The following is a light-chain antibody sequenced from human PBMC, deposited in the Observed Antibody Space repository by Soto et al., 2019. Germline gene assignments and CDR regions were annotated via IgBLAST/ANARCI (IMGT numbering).Light chain of an antibody. J-gene: IGKJ1*01. CDR2: SSS. CDR1: QGIITY. V-gene: IGKV1-39*01. CDR3: QHSFSTRWT. Sequence: DIQLTQSPSSLSASVGDRVTITCRASQGIITYLNWYQQKPGKAPNLLIYSSSTLQSGVPSRFSGSGSGTDFTLTISSLQPEDFATYYCQHSFSTRWTFGQGTRVEIK.